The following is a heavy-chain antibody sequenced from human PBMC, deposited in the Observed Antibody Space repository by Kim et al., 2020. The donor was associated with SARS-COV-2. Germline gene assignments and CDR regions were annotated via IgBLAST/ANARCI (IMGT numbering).Heavy chain of an antibody. CDR3: AIPYYYYGSGSPALFDY. J-gene: IGHJ4*02. Sequence: GESLKISCKGSGYSFTSYWIGWVRQMPGKGLEWMGIIYPGDSDTRYSPSFQGQVTISADKSISTAYLQWSSLKASDTAMYYCAIPYYYYGSGSPALFDYWGQGTLVTVSS. D-gene: IGHD3-10*01. CDR1: GYSFTSYW. V-gene: IGHV5-51*01. CDR2: IYPGDSDT.